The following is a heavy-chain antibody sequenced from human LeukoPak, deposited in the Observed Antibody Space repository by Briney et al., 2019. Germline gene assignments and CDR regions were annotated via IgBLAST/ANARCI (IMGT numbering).Heavy chain of an antibody. CDR3: ARLYDSSGYFGVDY. D-gene: IGHD3-22*01. V-gene: IGHV2-5*02. Sequence: SGPTLVNPTQTLTLTCTFSGFSLSTSGVGVGWIRQPPGKALEWLALIYWDDDKRYSPSLKNRLTIIKDTSKNQVVLTMTNMGPVDTATYYCARLYDSSGYFGVDYWGQGALVTVSS. J-gene: IGHJ4*02. CDR1: GFSLSTSGVG. CDR2: IYWDDDK.